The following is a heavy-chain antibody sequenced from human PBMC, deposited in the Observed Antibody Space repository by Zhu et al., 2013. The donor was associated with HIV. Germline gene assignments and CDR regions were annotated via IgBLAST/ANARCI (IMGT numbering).Heavy chain of an antibody. CDR1: GGTFSSYA. J-gene: IGHJ5*02. Sequence: QVQLVQSGAEVKKPGSSVKVSCKASGGTFSSYAISWVRQAPGQGLEWMGGIIPIFGTANYAQKFQGRVTITADESTSTAYMELSSLRSEDTAVYYCARGPLGYCSSTSCYVPWFDPWGQGTLVTVSS. D-gene: IGHD2-2*01. CDR2: IIPIFGTA. V-gene: IGHV1-69*01. CDR3: ARGPLGYCSSTSCYVPWFDP.